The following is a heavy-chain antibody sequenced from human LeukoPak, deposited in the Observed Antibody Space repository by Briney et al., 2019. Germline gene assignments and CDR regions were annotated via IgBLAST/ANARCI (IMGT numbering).Heavy chain of an antibody. CDR2: IYPRDGST. Sequence: GASVKVSCKASGYIFTSNYIHWVRQPPGQGLEWMGMIYPRDGSTSYAQRFQDRVTVTRDTSTSTVHMELSGLRSEDTAVYYCARDQEGFDYWGQGTQVTVSS. CDR3: ARDQEGFDY. V-gene: IGHV1-46*01. CDR1: GYIFTSNY. J-gene: IGHJ4*02.